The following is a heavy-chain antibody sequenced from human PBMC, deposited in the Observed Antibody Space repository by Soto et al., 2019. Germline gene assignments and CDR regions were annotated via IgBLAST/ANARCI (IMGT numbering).Heavy chain of an antibody. CDR3: TTVDYSDTIGYYSLDY. Sequence: EVQLAESGGGWVEPGGSLRLSCAASGFKFSDAWMSWLRQAPGKGLEWVGRSKSKTDRETVDYAAPVKGRFSISRDDSKNTLYLEMRGLATEDTAVYYCTTVDYSDTIGYYSLDYWGQGTLVTVSS. CDR2: SKSKTDRETV. CDR1: GFKFSDAW. D-gene: IGHD3-22*01. V-gene: IGHV3-15*01. J-gene: IGHJ4*02.